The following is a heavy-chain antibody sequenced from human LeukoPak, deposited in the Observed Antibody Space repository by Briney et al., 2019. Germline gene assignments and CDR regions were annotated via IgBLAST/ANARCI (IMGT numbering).Heavy chain of an antibody. CDR1: GFTFSTFE. CDR2: ISGSGSTL. Sequence: PGGSLRLSCAASGFTFSTFEMHWVRQAPGKGLEWVAYISGSGSTLSYADSVKGRLTISRDNAKKSLYLQMNSLRAEDTAVYYCARDGGFHYWGQGTLVTVSS. CDR3: ARDGGFHY. J-gene: IGHJ4*02. D-gene: IGHD3-16*01. V-gene: IGHV3-48*03.